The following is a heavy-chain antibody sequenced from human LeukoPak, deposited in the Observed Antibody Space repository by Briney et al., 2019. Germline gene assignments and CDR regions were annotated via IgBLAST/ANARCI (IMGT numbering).Heavy chain of an antibody. V-gene: IGHV3-15*01. CDR1: GFTFSNAW. J-gene: IGHJ4*02. CDR3: TTAYSSSWY. D-gene: IGHD6-13*01. Sequence: PGGSLRLSCVVSGFTFSNAWMSWVRQTPGKGLEWVGRIKSKADDGTTDYAAPVKGRFTISRDDSKNTLYLQMNSLKTEDTAVYYCTTAYSSSWYWGQGTLVTVSS. CDR2: IKSKADDGTT.